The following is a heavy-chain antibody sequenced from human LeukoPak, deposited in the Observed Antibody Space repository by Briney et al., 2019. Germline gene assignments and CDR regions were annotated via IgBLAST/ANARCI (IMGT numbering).Heavy chain of an antibody. V-gene: IGHV3-23*01. CDR3: AKSGLSRFDY. CDR2: FSGSGGNT. D-gene: IGHD3/OR15-3a*01. J-gene: IGHJ4*02. CDR1: GFTFSSYA. Sequence: GGSLRLSCAASGFTFSSYAMSWVRQAPGKGLEWVSSFSGSGGNTYYADSVKGRFTISRDNSKNTLYLQMNSLRAEDTAVYYCAKSGLSRFDYWGQGTLVTVSS.